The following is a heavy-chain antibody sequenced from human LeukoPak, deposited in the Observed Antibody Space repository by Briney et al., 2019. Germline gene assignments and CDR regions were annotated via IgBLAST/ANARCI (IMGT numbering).Heavy chain of an antibody. Sequence: SETLSLTCTVSSGSISSSTYYWAWIRQSPGKGLEWIGSITYSGSTNYNPSLKSRVTISVDTSKNQFSLKLSSVTAADAAVYYCARVGGLRFFDYWGQGTLVTVSS. J-gene: IGHJ4*02. CDR2: ITYSGST. V-gene: IGHV4-39*07. D-gene: IGHD3-3*01. CDR1: SGSISSSTYY. CDR3: ARVGGLRFFDY.